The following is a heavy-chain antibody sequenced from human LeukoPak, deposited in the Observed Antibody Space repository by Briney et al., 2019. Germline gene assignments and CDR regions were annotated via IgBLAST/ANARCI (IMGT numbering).Heavy chain of an antibody. CDR2: GHHSESS. D-gene: IGHD2-8*02. V-gene: IGHV4-59*02. J-gene: IGHJ4*02. CDR3: ARESAGSLHDSTAAFHY. CDR1: GDSVTSTY. Sequence: SETLSLTCSVSGDSVTSTYWSWIRQPPGKGLEWIAYGHHSESSNYNPSFRRRVTIPVDTSRNQFSLRLTSVTAADTAVYYCARESAGSLHDSTAAFHYWGQGVLVIVSS.